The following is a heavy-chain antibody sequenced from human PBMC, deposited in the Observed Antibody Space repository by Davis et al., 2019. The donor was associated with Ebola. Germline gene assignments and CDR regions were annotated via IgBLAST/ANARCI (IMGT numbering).Heavy chain of an antibody. CDR2: TYYKSKWYN. J-gene: IGHJ6*02. CDR1: GDSVSSAG. D-gene: IGHD6-19*01. Sequence: PSETLSLTCAISGDSVSSAGWNWIRQSPSRGLEWLGRTYYKSKWYNDYAVSVKSRITINPDTSKNQFSLQLNSVTPEDTAVYYCARGWFRSGMDVWGQGTTVTVSS. V-gene: IGHV6-1*01. CDR3: ARGWFRSGMDV.